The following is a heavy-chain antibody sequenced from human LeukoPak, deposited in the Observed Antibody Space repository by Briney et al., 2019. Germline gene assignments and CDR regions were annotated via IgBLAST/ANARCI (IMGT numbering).Heavy chain of an antibody. V-gene: IGHV4-61*08. Sequence: PSETLSLTCNVSGGSVSGGDSYWTWIRQPPGKGLEWIGYVSSSATDYNPSLKSRVTISVDTSKNQFSLKLSSVTAADTAVYYCARGLRYYDSSGYFDEIDYWGQGTLVTVSS. CDR1: GGSVSGGDSY. D-gene: IGHD3-22*01. CDR2: VSSSAT. J-gene: IGHJ4*02. CDR3: ARGLRYYDSSGYFDEIDY.